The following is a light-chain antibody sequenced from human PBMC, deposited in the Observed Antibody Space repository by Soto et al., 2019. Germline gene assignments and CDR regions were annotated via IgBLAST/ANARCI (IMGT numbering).Light chain of an antibody. V-gene: IGKV1-12*01. Sequence: DSQLTQSPSSVSASVGDRVTITCRARQDIAERLAWYQQRPGKVPQLVVYLASTLRGGVPSRFSARGFGAEFILTINPLQAEDFATYDCLHTFSFPRTFGQGTKV. CDR1: QDIAER. J-gene: IGKJ1*01. CDR3: LHTFSFPRT. CDR2: LAS.